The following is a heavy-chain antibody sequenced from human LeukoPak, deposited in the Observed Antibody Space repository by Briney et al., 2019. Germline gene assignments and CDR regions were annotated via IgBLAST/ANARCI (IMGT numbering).Heavy chain of an antibody. CDR2: IYSGGST. D-gene: IGHD5-12*01. J-gene: IGHJ6*03. Sequence: GGSLRLSCAASGFTFSGSAMHWVRQAPGKGLEWVSVIYSGGSTYYADSVKGRFTISRDNSKNTLYLQMNSLRAEDTAVYYCVRERGEWLRPGDYYMDVWGKGTTVTVSS. CDR3: VRERGEWLRPGDYYMDV. CDR1: GFTFSGSA. V-gene: IGHV3-53*01.